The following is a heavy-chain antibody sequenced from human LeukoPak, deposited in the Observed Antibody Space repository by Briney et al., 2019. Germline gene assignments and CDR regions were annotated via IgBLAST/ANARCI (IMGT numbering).Heavy chain of an antibody. D-gene: IGHD2-21*02. CDR1: GFTFSSYG. Sequence: GGSLRLSCAASGFTFSSYGMHWVRQAPGKGLEWVAVIWYDGSNKYYADSVKGRFTISRDNSKNTLYLQMNSLRAEDTAVYYCARGVVVTAITDVFDYWGQGTLVTVSS. CDR2: IWYDGSNK. V-gene: IGHV3-33*01. CDR3: ARGVVVTAITDVFDY. J-gene: IGHJ4*02.